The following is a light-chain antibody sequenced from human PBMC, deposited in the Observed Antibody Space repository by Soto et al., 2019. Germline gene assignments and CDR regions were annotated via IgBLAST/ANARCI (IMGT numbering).Light chain of an antibody. Sequence: EIVLTQSPATLSLSLGESATLSCRASQSVGIFLAWYQQKSGQTPRLLIYDASNRAPGIPARFSGSGSGTDFTLTISSLEPEDFAVYYCQHRSNWLGTFGPGTKVDIK. CDR3: QHRSNWLGT. J-gene: IGKJ3*01. CDR2: DAS. V-gene: IGKV3-11*01. CDR1: QSVGIF.